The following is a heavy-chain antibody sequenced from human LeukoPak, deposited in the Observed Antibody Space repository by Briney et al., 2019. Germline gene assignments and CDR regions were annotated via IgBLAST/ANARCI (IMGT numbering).Heavy chain of an antibody. J-gene: IGHJ4*02. Sequence: PGGSLRLSCAASGFTFSRNAMSWVRQAPGKGLEWVSAISGSGGTTYYADSVKGRFTISRDNSKNTLYLQMNSLRAEDTAVYYCARGRVTMVRGGPEGYYSDYWGQGTLVTVSS. D-gene: IGHD3-10*01. CDR1: GFTFSRNA. V-gene: IGHV3-23*01. CDR2: ISGSGGTT. CDR3: ARGRVTMVRGGPEGYYSDY.